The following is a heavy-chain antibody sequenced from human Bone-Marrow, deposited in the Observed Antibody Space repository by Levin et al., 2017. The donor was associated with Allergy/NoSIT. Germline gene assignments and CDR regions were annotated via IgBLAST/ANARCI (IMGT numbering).Heavy chain of an antibody. CDR3: ARTYYYDSSGLEGQYYFDY. V-gene: IGHV1-69*13. CDR1: GGTFSSYA. Sequence: ASVKVSCKASGGTFSSYAISWVRQAPGQGLEWMGGIIPIFGTANYAQKFQGRVTITADESTSTAYMELSSLRSEDTAVYYCARTYYYDSSGLEGQYYFDYWGQGTLVTVSS. CDR2: IIPIFGTA. J-gene: IGHJ4*02. D-gene: IGHD3-22*01.